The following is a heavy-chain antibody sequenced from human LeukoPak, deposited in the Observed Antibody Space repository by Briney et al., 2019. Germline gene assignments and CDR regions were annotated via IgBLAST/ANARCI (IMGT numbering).Heavy chain of an antibody. Sequence: SETLSLTCTVSGGSISSYYWSWIRQPPGKGLEWIAYIYYSGSTKYNPSLKSRVTISADTSKNQFSLKLSSVTAADTAVYYCAMIYDSSGYILDYWGQGTLVTVSS. CDR1: GGSISSYY. V-gene: IGHV4-59*12. CDR2: IYYSGST. D-gene: IGHD3-22*01. CDR3: AMIYDSSGYILDY. J-gene: IGHJ4*02.